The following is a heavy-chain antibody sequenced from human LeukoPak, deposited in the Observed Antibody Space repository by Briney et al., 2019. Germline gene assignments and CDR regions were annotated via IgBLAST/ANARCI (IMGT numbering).Heavy chain of an antibody. V-gene: IGHV1-18*01. Sequence: ASVKVSCKASGYTFTHYGITWVRQAPGQGLEWMGWISAYNGNTNYAQKLQGRVTMTTDTSTRTAYMELRSLRSDDTAVYYCATGVDTAMVGYYGMDVWGQGTTVTVSS. J-gene: IGHJ6*02. CDR2: ISAYNGNT. D-gene: IGHD5-18*01. CDR3: ATGVDTAMVGYYGMDV. CDR1: GYTFTHYG.